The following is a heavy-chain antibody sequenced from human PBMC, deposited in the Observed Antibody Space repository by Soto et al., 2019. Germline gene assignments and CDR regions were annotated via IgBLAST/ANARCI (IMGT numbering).Heavy chain of an antibody. D-gene: IGHD6-19*01. CDR3: ARGGIAVTRVWYSDL. V-gene: IGHV3-33*01. CDR2: IWYDGSDI. Sequence: QVQLVESGGGVVQPGRSLRLSCVGSGFTFGSYAMPWVRQAPGKGLEWVAVIWYDGSDIYYADSVNGRFTISRDNSKNTLYPQMNSLRAEDTAVYYCARGGIAVTRVWYSDLWGRGTLVTVSS. J-gene: IGHJ2*01. CDR1: GFTFGSYA.